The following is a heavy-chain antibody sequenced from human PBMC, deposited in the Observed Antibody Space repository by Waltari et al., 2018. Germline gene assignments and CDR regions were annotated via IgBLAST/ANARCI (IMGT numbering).Heavy chain of an antibody. CDR1: GFTFSSYG. Sequence: QVQLVESGGGVVQPGGSLSLSCAASGFTFSSYGMHWVRPAPGKGLEWVEFIRYDGSNKYYADSVKGRFTISRDNSKNTLYLQMNSLRAEDTAVYYCAKRIDSGLDYWGQGTLVTVSS. J-gene: IGHJ4*02. D-gene: IGHD1-26*01. CDR3: AKRIDSGLDY. CDR2: IRYDGSNK. V-gene: IGHV3-30*02.